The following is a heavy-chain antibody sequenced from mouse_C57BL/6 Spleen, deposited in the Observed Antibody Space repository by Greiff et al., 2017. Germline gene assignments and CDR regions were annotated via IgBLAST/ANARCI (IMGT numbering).Heavy chain of an antibody. CDR1: GYTFTSYW. D-gene: IGHD2-3*01. V-gene: IGHV1-55*01. CDR2: IYPGSGST. CDR3: ARDIYAGYYSAY. J-gene: IGHJ3*01. Sequence: QVQLQQPGAELVKPGASVKMSCKASGYTFTSYWITWVKQRPGQGLEWIGDIYPGSGSTNYNEKFQSKATLTVDTSSSTAYMQLSILTSEDSAVYYCARDIYAGYYSAYWGQGTLVTVSA.